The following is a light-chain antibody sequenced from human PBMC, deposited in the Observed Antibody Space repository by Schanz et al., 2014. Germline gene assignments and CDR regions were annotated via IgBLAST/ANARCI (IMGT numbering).Light chain of an antibody. CDR2: GAS. Sequence: EIVMTQSPATLSVSPGERATLSCRASQSISSYLAWYQQKPGQAPRLLIYGASNRATGIPTRFSGSGSGTEFTLTISGLQSEDFAIYYCLQHNSYPLTFGGGTKVEIK. CDR1: QSISSY. CDR3: LQHNSYPLT. J-gene: IGKJ4*01. V-gene: IGKV3-15*01.